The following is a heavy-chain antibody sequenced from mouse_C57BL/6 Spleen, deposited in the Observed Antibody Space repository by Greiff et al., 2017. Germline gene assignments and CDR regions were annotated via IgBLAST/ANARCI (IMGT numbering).Heavy chain of an antibody. J-gene: IGHJ2*01. Sequence: VQLQQSGPELVKPGASVKISCKASGYTFTDYYMNWVKQSHGKSLEWIGDINPNNGGTSYNQKFKGKATLTVDKSSSTAYMELRSLTSEDSAVYYCAREGCSDYWGQGTTLTVSS. CDR1: GYTFTDYY. D-gene: IGHD3-3*01. CDR2: INPNNGGT. V-gene: IGHV1-26*01. CDR3: AREGCSDY.